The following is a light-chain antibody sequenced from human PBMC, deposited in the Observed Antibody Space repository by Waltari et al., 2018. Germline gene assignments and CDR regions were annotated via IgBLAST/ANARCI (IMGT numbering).Light chain of an antibody. Sequence: DIQMTQSPSSLSASVGDRVTITCRASQSISNYLNWYQQKPGTAPKLLIYAASSLQSGVPSRFSGGGSGTDFTLTISSLQPEDFAIYYCQQSYSTPPYTFGQGTKLEIK. CDR1: QSISNY. CDR3: QQSYSTPPYT. J-gene: IGKJ2*01. V-gene: IGKV1-39*01. CDR2: AAS.